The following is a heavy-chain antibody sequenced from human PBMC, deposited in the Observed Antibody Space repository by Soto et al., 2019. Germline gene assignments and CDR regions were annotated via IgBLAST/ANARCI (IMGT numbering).Heavy chain of an antibody. CDR2: INTDGSGT. V-gene: IGHV3-74*01. CDR1: GFTFSDHW. CDR3: ARGRYGSGSYFDS. D-gene: IGHD3-10*01. Sequence: GGSLRLSCAASGFTFSDHWMHWVRQAPGKGLVWVSRINTDGSGTSYADSVKGRFTISRDNAGNTVYLQMNSLGAEDTAVYYCARGRYGSGSYFDSWGQGFLVTVSS. J-gene: IGHJ4*02.